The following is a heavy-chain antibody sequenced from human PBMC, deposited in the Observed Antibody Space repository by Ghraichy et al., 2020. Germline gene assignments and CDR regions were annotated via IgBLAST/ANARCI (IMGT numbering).Heavy chain of an antibody. CDR1: GFTFSKYS. V-gene: IGHV3-21*01. CDR2: ISDSSSYK. D-gene: IGHD1-1*01. Sequence: GGSLRLSCVASGFTFSKYSIYWVRQAPGKGLEWVSSISDSSSYKYYADSVKGRSSISRDNPKNSLYLQINSLRAEDTAVYYCARPLGLAGTGRYYAMDVWGQGTTVTVSS. CDR3: ARPLGLAGTGRYYAMDV. J-gene: IGHJ6*02.